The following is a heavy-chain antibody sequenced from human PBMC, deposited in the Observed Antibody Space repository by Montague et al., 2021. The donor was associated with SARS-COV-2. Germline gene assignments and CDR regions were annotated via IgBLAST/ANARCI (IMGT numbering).Heavy chain of an antibody. CDR1: GFSLSTSGMC. CDR3: ARGYYDILTGYLDAFDI. CDR2: IDWDDEK. J-gene: IGHJ3*02. D-gene: IGHD3-9*01. Sequence: PALVKPTQTLTLTCTFSGFSLSTSGMCVSWIRQPPGKALEWLARIDWDDEKYYSTSLKTRLTISKDTSKNQVVLTMTNMDPVDTVTYYCARGYYDILTGYLDAFDIWGQGTMVTVSS. V-gene: IGHV2-70*11.